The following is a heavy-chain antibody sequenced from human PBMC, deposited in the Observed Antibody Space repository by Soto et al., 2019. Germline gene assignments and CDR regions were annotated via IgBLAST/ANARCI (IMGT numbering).Heavy chain of an antibody. J-gene: IGHJ4*02. CDR1: GYTFSSYG. CDR2: ISAYTGKT. Sequence: QVQLVQSGAEVKKPGASLKVSCKASGYTFSSYGISWVRQAPGQGLEWMGWISAYTGKTNYAQKLQGRVTMTTDTSTSTAYMEVRSLRADDTAVYYCARDRSSGSYYFDYWGQGTLVTVSS. CDR3: ARDRSSGSYYFDY. V-gene: IGHV1-18*04. D-gene: IGHD1-26*01.